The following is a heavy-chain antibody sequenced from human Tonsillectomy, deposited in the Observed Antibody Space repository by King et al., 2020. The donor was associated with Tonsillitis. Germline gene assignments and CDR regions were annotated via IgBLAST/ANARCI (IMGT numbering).Heavy chain of an antibody. V-gene: IGHV3-74*02. CDR2: INSDGSST. Sequence: GQLVQSGGGLVQPGGSLRLSCAASGFTFSSYWMHWVRQAPGKGLVWVSRINSDGSSTSYADSEKGRFTISRDNAKNTLYLQMNSLRAEDTAVYYCARVGGSGWPNDAFDIWGQGTLVTVSS. CDR1: GFTFSSYW. CDR3: ARVGGSGWPNDAFDI. D-gene: IGHD6-19*01. J-gene: IGHJ3*02.